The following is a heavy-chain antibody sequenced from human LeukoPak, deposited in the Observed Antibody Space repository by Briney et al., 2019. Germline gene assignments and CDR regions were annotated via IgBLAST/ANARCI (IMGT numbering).Heavy chain of an antibody. Sequence: SETLSLTCTVSGGSISSYYWSWIRQPPGKGLEWIGYIYYSGSTNHNPSLKSRVTISVDTSKNQFSLKLSSVTAADTAVYYCAREGRYCSSTSCSKSFDYWGQGTLVTVSS. CDR3: AREGRYCSSTSCSKSFDY. V-gene: IGHV4-59*01. D-gene: IGHD2-2*01. CDR2: IYYSGST. J-gene: IGHJ4*02. CDR1: GGSISSYY.